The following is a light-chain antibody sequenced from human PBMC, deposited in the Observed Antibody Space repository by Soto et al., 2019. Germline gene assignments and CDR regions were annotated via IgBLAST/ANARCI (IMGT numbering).Light chain of an antibody. CDR3: SPYTSSSALGV. J-gene: IGLJ1*01. Sequence: QSALTQPASVSGSPGQSITISCTGTSSDIGGSNYVSWYQQHPGKAPKFMIYDVSNRPSGVSNRFSGSKSGNTASLTISGLQAEDEADYYCSPYTSSSALGVFGTGTKVTVL. V-gene: IGLV2-14*01. CDR1: SSDIGGSNY. CDR2: DVS.